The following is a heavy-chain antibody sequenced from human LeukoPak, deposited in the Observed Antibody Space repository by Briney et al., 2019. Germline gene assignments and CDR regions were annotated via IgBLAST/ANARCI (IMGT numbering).Heavy chain of an antibody. D-gene: IGHD1-14*01. CDR1: GGSISSGSFF. CDR3: AKMHPFPENWFDP. J-gene: IGHJ5*02. CDR2: IYPTGST. V-gene: IGHV4-61*02. Sequence: SETLSLTCTVSGGSISSGSFFWSCIRQPAGKGLELIGRIYPTGSTNYNPPLKSRVTISLDTSKNQFSLKLTSVTAADTAVYYCAKMHPFPENWFDPWGQGTLVTVSS.